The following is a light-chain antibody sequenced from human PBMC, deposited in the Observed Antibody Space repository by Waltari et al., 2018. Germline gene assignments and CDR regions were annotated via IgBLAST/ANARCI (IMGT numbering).Light chain of an antibody. CDR2: WAS. V-gene: IGKV4-1*01. CDR3: QQYYNSPYT. CDR1: QSVLYSSNNENY. J-gene: IGKJ2*01. Sequence: DIVMTQSPDSLAVSLGERATINCKSSQSVLYSSNNENYLAWYQQKPGQPPKLLIYWASTRGSGVPDRFSGSGSGTDFTLTIISLQAEDVAVYYCQQYYNSPYTFGQGTQLEI.